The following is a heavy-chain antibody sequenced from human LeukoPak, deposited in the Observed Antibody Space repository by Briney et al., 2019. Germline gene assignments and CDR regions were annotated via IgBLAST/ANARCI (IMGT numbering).Heavy chain of an antibody. Sequence: GGSLRLSCAASGFTFSSYWMHWVRQAPGKGLVWVSRINSDESSTNYADSVRGRFAISRDNAKNSLYLQLNSLRAEDTAVYYCARDPHSLDYWGQGTRVAVSS. J-gene: IGHJ4*02. V-gene: IGHV3-74*01. CDR3: ARDPHSLDY. CDR1: GFTFSSYW. CDR2: INSDESST.